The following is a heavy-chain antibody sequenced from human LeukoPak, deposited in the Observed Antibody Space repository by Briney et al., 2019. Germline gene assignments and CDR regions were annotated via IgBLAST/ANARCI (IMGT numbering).Heavy chain of an antibody. Sequence: SETLSHTCAVYGGSFSGYYWSWIRQPPGKGLEWIGEINHSGSTNYNPSLKSRVTISVDTSKNQFSLKLSSVTAADTAVYYCARDIGYSSCWYEPGDDNWFDPWGQGTLVTVSS. CDR2: INHSGST. D-gene: IGHD6-13*01. J-gene: IGHJ5*02. V-gene: IGHV4-34*01. CDR3: ARDIGYSSCWYEPGDDNWFDP. CDR1: GGSFSGYY.